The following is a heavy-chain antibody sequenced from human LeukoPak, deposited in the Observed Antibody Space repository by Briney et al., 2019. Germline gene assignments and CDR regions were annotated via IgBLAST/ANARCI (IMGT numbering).Heavy chain of an antibody. V-gene: IGHV4-4*02. Sequence: SGTLSLTCAVSGGSISSSNWWSWVRQPPGKGLEWIGEIYHSGSTYYNPSLKSRVTISVDTSKNQFSLKLSSVTAADTAVYYCARTTYYYDSREPQPVAFDYWGQGTLVTVSS. D-gene: IGHD3-22*01. CDR2: IYHSGST. J-gene: IGHJ4*02. CDR3: ARTTYYYDSREPQPVAFDY. CDR1: GGSISSSNW.